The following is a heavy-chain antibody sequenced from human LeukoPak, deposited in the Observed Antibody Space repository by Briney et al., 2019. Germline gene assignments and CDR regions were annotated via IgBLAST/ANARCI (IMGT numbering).Heavy chain of an antibody. V-gene: IGHV1-18*04. CDR3: ARTRYSSSWSDFDY. CDR1: GYTFTGYY. J-gene: IGHJ4*02. D-gene: IGHD6-13*01. Sequence: GASVKVSCKASGYTFTGYYMHWVRQAPGQGLEWMGWISANNGNTNYAQRLQGRVTMTTDTSTSTAYMELRSLRSDDSAMYYCARTRYSSSWSDFDYWGQGTLVTVSS. CDR2: ISANNGNT.